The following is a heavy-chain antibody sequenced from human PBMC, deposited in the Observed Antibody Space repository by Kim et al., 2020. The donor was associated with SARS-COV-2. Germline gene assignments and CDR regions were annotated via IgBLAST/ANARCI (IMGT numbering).Heavy chain of an antibody. CDR3: ARLGSALDY. J-gene: IGHJ4*02. D-gene: IGHD1-26*01. Sequence: SETLSLTCTVSGGSVNTADYYWTWIRQPPGKGLEWIGYIYGSGITNYNSSLKSRVTISVDTSKDQFSLKLSSVTAEDTAVHYCARLGSALDYWGQGTQVT. CDR2: IYGSGIT. V-gene: IGHV4-61*08. CDR1: GGSVNTADYY.